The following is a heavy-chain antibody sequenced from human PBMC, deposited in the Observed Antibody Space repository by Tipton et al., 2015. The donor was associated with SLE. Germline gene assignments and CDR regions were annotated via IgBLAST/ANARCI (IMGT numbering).Heavy chain of an antibody. J-gene: IGHJ4*02. Sequence: GLVKPSETLSLTCSVSGYSLNSGFYCAWIRQPPEKGLEWIASIYHNGNTYYNPSLKSRVTISFDRSKNQFSLTLTSVTAADTAMYYCARGRDRSGGSCFDYSGQGTLVSVSS. D-gene: IGHD2-15*01. V-gene: IGHV4-38-2*02. CDR3: ARGRDRSGGSCFDY. CDR1: GYSLNSGFY. CDR2: IYHNGNT.